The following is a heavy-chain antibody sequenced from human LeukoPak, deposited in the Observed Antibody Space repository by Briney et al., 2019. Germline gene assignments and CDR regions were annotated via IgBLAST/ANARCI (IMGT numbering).Heavy chain of an antibody. V-gene: IGHV1-46*01. CDR1: GYTFTSYY. J-gene: IGHJ3*01. CDR2: INPGGGST. D-gene: IGHD5-24*01. CDR3: ARAEITSDGYNSAFDV. Sequence: APVRVSCKASGYTFTSYYIHWVRQAPGHGLEWMGIINPGGGSTSYAQQFQRRVTMTSDMSTSTVYMELSSLRSEDTAVYYCARAEITSDGYNSAFDVWGQGTMVTVSS.